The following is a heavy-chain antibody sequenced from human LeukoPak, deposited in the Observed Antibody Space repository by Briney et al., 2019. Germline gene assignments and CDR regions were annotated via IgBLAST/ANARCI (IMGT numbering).Heavy chain of an antibody. CDR1: GFTFSSYA. CDR2: IRDSGPST. CDR3: ARFATSSCCQSAFDI. J-gene: IGHJ3*02. D-gene: IGHD2-2*01. Sequence: PGGSLRLSCAASGFTFSSYAMTCVRQAPGKGLEWVSAIRDSGPSTYYADSVKGRFTLSRDSSGNTLFLQMNSLRAEDTAVYYCARFATSSCCQSAFDIWGQGTMVTVSS. V-gene: IGHV3-23*01.